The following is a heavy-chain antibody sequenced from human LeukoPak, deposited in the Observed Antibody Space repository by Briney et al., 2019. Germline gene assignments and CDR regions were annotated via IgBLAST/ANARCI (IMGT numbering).Heavy chain of an antibody. V-gene: IGHV3-23*01. CDR2: ISASGVMT. J-gene: IGHJ4*02. CDR3: ARVQGGGFRTADF. D-gene: IGHD3-10*01. CDR1: GFTFTNYA. Sequence: GGSLRLSCAASGFTFTNYAMTWVRQAPGKGLEWVSSISASGVMTYYADSVKGRFTVSRDNSKNTLYLQMNSLRAEDTAVYYCARVQGGGFRTADFWGQGTVVTVSS.